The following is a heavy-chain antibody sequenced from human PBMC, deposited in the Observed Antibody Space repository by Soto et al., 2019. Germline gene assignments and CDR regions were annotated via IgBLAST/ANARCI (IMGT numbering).Heavy chain of an antibody. Sequence: SKTLSLTCAVYGGSFSGYYWSWIRQPPGKGLEWIGEINHSGSTNYNPSLKSRVTISVDTSKNQFSLKLSSVTAADTAVYYCARGGRKWLLRYFDYWGQGTLVTVSS. V-gene: IGHV4-34*01. D-gene: IGHD3-22*01. CDR1: GGSFSGYY. CDR3: ARGGRKWLLRYFDY. CDR2: INHSGST. J-gene: IGHJ4*02.